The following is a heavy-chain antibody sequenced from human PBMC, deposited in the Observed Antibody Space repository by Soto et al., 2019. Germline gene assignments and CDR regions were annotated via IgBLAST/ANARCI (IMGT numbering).Heavy chain of an antibody. CDR3: MNRPRA. D-gene: IGHD6-6*01. CDR1: GFTVGNNY. Sequence: EVQLVESGGGLVRPGGSLRLSCVASGFTVGNNYMSWVRQAPGKGLEWVSLIYSVGTTHYADSVRGRFTISRDSSKNTLYLEMKSLRREDTAIYYCMNRPRAWGQGTLVTVSS. V-gene: IGHV3-66*01. J-gene: IGHJ5*02. CDR2: IYSVGTT.